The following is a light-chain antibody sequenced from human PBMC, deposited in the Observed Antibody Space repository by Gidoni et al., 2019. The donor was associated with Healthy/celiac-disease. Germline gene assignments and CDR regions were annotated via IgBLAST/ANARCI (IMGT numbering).Light chain of an antibody. V-gene: IGLV2-11*01. CDR3: CSYAGRNYV. J-gene: IGLJ1*01. CDR1: SSDVGGYNY. CDR2: DVS. Sequence: QSALTQPRSVSGSPGQSVTISCTGTSSDVGGYNYVSWYQQHPGKAPKLMIYDVSKRPSGVPDRFSGSKSGNTASLTISGHQAEDEADYYCCSYAGRNYVFGTGTKVTVL.